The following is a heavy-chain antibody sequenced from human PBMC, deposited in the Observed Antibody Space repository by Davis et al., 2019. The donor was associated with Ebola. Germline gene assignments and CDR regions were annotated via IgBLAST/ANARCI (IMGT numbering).Heavy chain of an antibody. CDR2: IDPSDSYT. V-gene: IGHV5-10-1*01. D-gene: IGHD1-26*01. Sequence: PGGSLRLSCKGSGYSFTSYWISWVRQMPGKGLEWMGRIDPSDSYTNYSPSFQGHVTISADKSISTAYLQWSSLKASDTAMYYCARLRGGSGSNYYFDYWGQGTLVTVSS. CDR3: ARLRGGSGSNYYFDY. J-gene: IGHJ4*02. CDR1: GYSFTSYW.